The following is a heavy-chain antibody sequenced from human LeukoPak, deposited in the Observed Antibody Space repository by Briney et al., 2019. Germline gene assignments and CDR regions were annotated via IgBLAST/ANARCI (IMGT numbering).Heavy chain of an antibody. CDR2: SGST. V-gene: IGHV4-38-2*02. J-gene: IGHJ6*03. Sequence: SQTLSLTCTVSGYSISSGYYWGWIRRPPGKGLEWIGSGSTYYNPSLKSRVTISVDTSKNQFSLKLSSVTAADTAVYFCARRREWSSSSPYYYYYYMDVWGQGTTVTVSS. CDR3: ARRREWSSSSPYYYYYYMDV. CDR1: GYSISSGYY. D-gene: IGHD3-3*01.